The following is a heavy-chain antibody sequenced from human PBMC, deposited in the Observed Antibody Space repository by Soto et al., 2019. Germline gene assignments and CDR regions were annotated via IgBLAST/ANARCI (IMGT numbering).Heavy chain of an antibody. D-gene: IGHD1-26*01. CDR2: IRSKADSYAT. CDR3: ARLCEWELLQEY. CDR1: GFTFSGSA. Sequence: EVKLVESGGGLVQPGGSLKLSCAASGFTFSGSAMHWVRQASGKGLEWVGRIRSKADSYATAYAASVKGRFTISRDDSTNTAYLQMNSLTTEDTAVYYCARLCEWELLQEYWGQGTLVTVSS. V-gene: IGHV3-73*01. J-gene: IGHJ4*02.